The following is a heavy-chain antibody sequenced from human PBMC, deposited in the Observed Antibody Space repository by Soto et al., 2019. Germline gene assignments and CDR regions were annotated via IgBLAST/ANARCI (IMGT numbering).Heavy chain of an antibody. V-gene: IGHV3-30-3*01. CDR2: ISYDGSNK. CDR1: GFTFSSYA. D-gene: IGHD2-15*01. CDR3: ARAGCDGGSCYTLVGLRYGMDV. J-gene: IGHJ6*02. Sequence: QVQLVESGGGVVQPGRSLRLSCAASGFTFSSYAMHWVRQAPGKGLEWVAVISYDGSNKYYADSVKGRFTISRDNSKNTLHLQMNSLRAEDTAVYYCARAGCDGGSCYTLVGLRYGMDVWGQGTTVTVSS.